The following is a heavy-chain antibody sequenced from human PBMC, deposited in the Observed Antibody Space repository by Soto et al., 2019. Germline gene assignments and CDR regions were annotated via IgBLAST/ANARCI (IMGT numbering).Heavy chain of an antibody. J-gene: IGHJ6*02. V-gene: IGHV4-31*03. D-gene: IGHD2-21*02. Sequence: QVQLQESGPGLVKPSQTLSLTCTVSGGSISSGGYYWSWIRQHPGKGLEWIGYIYYSGSTYYNPSLKRRVTISVDTSKNTFSMKLSSVTAADTAVYYCARVCGGDCHYGMDVWGQGTTVTVSS. CDR3: ARVCGGDCHYGMDV. CDR1: GGSISSGGYY. CDR2: IYYSGST.